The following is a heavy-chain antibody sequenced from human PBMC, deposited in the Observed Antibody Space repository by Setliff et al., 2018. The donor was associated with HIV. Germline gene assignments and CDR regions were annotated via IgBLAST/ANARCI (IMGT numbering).Heavy chain of an antibody. CDR2: VYNTGGT. Sequence: SETLSLTCTVSGGSIGTGGHYWSWIRQHPGKGLEWIGYVYNTGGTYYNPSLKSRVTISIDTSKNKFSLKLNSVTAADTAVYFCARASRWGSIPFDYWGQGTLVTVSS. J-gene: IGHJ4*02. V-gene: IGHV4-31*03. D-gene: IGHD2-21*01. CDR3: ARASRWGSIPFDY. CDR1: GGSIGTGGHY.